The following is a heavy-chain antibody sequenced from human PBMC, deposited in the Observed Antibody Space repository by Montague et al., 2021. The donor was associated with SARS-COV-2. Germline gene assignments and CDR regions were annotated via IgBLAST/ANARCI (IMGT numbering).Heavy chain of an antibody. CDR3: TSGREGNYNVIDV. CDR2: TYYRSKWYN. Sequence: CAISGDSVANNSATWNGVRHAPSRGLELLGRTYYRSKWYNDYAVXVRGRVTINPDTSKNQFSLQLNSVTPEDTAIYYCTSGREGNYNVIDVWGQGTTVTVSS. J-gene: IGHJ6*02. CDR1: GDSVANNSAT. V-gene: IGHV6-1*01. D-gene: IGHD1-1*01.